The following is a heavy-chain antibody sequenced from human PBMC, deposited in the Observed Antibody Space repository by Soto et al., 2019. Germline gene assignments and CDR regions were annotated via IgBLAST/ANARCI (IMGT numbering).Heavy chain of an antibody. J-gene: IGHJ4*02. CDR2: IKQDGSEK. D-gene: IGHD4-17*01. CDR1: GFTFSSYW. V-gene: IGHV3-7*01. CDR3: ARDALGPTTTVTTFDY. Sequence: GGSLRLSCAASGFTFSSYWMSWVRQAPGKGLEWVANIKQDGSEKYYVDSVKGRFTISRDNAKNSLYLQMNSLRAEDTAVYYCARDALGPTTTVTTFDYWGQGTLVTVSS.